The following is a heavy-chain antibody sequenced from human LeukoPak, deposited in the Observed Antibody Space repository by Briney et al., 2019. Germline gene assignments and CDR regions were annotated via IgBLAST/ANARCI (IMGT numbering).Heavy chain of an antibody. D-gene: IGHD2-8*02. CDR3: ARYCTGSEGYFDY. Sequence: PGGSLRLSCTASGLTFSSYVTSWVRQAPGKGLEWVSTISGTGGSTFYADSVRGRFTISRDNAKNSLYLQMNSLRAEDTAVYYCARYCTGSEGYFDYWGQGTLVTVSS. J-gene: IGHJ4*02. CDR2: ISGTGGST. V-gene: IGHV3-23*01. CDR1: GLTFSSYV.